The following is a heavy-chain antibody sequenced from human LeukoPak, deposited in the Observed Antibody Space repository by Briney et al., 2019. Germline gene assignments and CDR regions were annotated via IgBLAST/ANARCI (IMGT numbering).Heavy chain of an antibody. V-gene: IGHV4-59*08. CDR3: ARHVGDGYNWVDY. J-gene: IGHJ4*02. D-gene: IGHD5-24*01. Sequence: SETLSLTCTVSGGSISSYYWSWIRQPPGKGLEWIGYIYYSGSTNYNPSLTSRLTISVDTSKNQISLKLSSVTAADTAVYYCARHVGDGYNWVDYWGQGTLVTVSS. CDR1: GGSISSYY. CDR2: IYYSGST.